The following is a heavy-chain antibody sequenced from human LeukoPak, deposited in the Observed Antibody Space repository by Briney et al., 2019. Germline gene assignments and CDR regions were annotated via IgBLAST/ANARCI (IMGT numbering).Heavy chain of an antibody. V-gene: IGHV3-74*01. Sequence: PGGSLRLSCAASEFLFSNYWMHWVRQVPGEGPVWVSRIDSDGSPTTYADSVEGRFTVSRDNAKNTLYLQMNSLRAEDTAVYYCARYGNGEWLAHYAFDVWGQGTMLTVAS. CDR2: IDSDGSPT. J-gene: IGHJ3*01. CDR3: ARYGNGEWLAHYAFDV. D-gene: IGHD6-19*01. CDR1: EFLFSNYW.